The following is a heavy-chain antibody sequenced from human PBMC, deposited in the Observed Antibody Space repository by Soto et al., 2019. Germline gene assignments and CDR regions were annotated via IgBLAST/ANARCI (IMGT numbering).Heavy chain of an antibody. Sequence: GGSLRLSCAASGVTLISYAMSWVRQAPGKGLEWVSAITGSGGSTYYADSVKGRFTISRDNSKNTLYLQMNSLRAEDTAVYYCAKQLAALHNAFDIWGQGTMVTVSS. D-gene: IGHD3-10*01. J-gene: IGHJ3*02. CDR3: AKQLAALHNAFDI. CDR1: GVTLISYA. CDR2: ITGSGGST. V-gene: IGHV3-23*01.